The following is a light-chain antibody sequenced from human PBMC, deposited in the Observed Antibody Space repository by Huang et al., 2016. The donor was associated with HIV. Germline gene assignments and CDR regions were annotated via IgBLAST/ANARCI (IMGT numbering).Light chain of an antibody. J-gene: IGKJ2*01. V-gene: IGKV3-20*01. CDR3: QQYASSIFT. Sequence: EIVLTQSPATLSLSPGQKATLSCRASQAVADNYLAWFQQKPGQAPRLLVYGASNRGNDVPARFSGSGSGTDFTLSISRLEPEDFALYFCQQYASSIFTFGRGTNLEI. CDR2: GAS. CDR1: QAVADNY.